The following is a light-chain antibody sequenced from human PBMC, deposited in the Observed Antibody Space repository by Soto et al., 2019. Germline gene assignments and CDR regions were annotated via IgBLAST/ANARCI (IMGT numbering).Light chain of an antibody. CDR1: KNNLGSYDL. CDR2: EAT. J-gene: IGLJ2*01. V-gene: IGLV2-23*01. CDR3: CSLEGSNALVV. Sequence: QSVLTQPASVSGSPGQSITVSCTGTKNNLGSYDLVSWYQKYPDKAPTLLIYEATKRPSGISDRFSGSKSGFTASLTISGLRAEDEADYYCCSLEGSNALVVFGGGTNLTVL.